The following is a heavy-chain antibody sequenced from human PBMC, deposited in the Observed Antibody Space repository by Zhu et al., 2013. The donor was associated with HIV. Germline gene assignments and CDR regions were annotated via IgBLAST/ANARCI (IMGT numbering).Heavy chain of an antibody. Sequence: QVQLVQSGAEVKKPGASVKVSCKASGYAFTGYYMHWVRQDPGQGPEWMGWINPNSGGTNYAQKFQGRVTMTRDTSISTAYMELTRLRSDDTAVYFCTRGGSTSRSDYYYGMDVWGQGTTVTVSS. CDR3: TRGGSTSRSDYYYGMDV. CDR1: GYAFTGYY. CDR2: INPNSGGT. V-gene: IGHV1-2*02. D-gene: IGHD2-2*01. J-gene: IGHJ6*02.